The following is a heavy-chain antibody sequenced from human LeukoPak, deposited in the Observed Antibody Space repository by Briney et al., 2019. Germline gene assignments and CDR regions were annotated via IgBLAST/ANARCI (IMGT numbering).Heavy chain of an antibody. CDR3: ARADKDIVLID. J-gene: IGHJ4*02. V-gene: IGHV4-30-4*01. CDR1: GGSISSGDYS. CDR2: IYYSGST. D-gene: IGHD2-8*01. Sequence: SETLSLTCTVSGGSISSGDYSWSWIRQPPGKGLEWIGYIYYSGSTYYNPSLKSRVTISVDTSKNQFSLKLSSVTAADTAVYYCARADKDIVLIDWGQGTLVTVSS.